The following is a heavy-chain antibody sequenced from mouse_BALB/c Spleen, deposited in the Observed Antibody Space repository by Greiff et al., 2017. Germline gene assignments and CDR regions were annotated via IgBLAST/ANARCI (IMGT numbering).Heavy chain of an antibody. CDR3: ARIGLYG. V-gene: IGHV5-17*02. CDR2: ISSGSSTI. J-gene: IGHJ3*01. Sequence: EVKLVESGGGLVQPGGSRKLSCAASGFTFSSFGMHWVRQAPEKGLEWVAYISSGSSTIYYADTVKGRFTISRDNPKNTLFLQMTSLRSEDTAMYYCARIGLYGWGQGTLVTVSA. D-gene: IGHD1-1*01. CDR1: GFTFSSFG.